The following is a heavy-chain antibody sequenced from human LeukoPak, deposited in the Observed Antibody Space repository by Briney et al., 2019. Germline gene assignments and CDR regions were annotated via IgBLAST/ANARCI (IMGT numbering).Heavy chain of an antibody. V-gene: IGHV4-34*01. CDR2: INHSGST. J-gene: IGHJ6*02. Sequence: SETLSLTCAVYGGSFSGYYWSWIRQPPGKGLEWIGEINHSGSTNYNPSLKSRVTISVDTSKNQFSLKLSSVTAADTAVYYCARGPMMYYDFWSGHPTRYGMDVWGQGTTVTVSS. CDR1: GGSFSGYY. D-gene: IGHD3-3*01. CDR3: ARGPMMYYDFWSGHPTRYGMDV.